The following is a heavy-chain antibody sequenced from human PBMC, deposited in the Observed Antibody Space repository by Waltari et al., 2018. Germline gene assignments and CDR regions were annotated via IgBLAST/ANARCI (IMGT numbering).Heavy chain of an antibody. CDR3: VRAVRYQLLSDF. J-gene: IGHJ4*02. Sequence: QVQLVQSGAEVKKPGASVKVSCKASGYTFTSYDINWVRQATGQGLEWMGWMNPNSGNLGFAQGFQGRVMCTADTSTTTAYMELTNLRSDDTAIYFCVRAVRYQLLSDFWGQGTLVTVSS. V-gene: IGHV1-8*01. CDR1: GYTFTSYD. CDR2: MNPNSGNL. D-gene: IGHD2-2*01.